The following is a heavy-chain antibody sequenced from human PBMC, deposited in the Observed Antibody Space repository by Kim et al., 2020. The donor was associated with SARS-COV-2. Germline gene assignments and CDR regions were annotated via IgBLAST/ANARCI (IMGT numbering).Heavy chain of an antibody. CDR2: EGKIT. J-gene: IGHJ4*02. D-gene: IGHD5-12*01. Sequence: EGKITTYAGSVKGRFTISRDNAKNTLYLQMNRLGAEDTAVYYCVASLGDYWGQGTLVAVSS. V-gene: IGHV3-74*01. CDR3: VASLGDY.